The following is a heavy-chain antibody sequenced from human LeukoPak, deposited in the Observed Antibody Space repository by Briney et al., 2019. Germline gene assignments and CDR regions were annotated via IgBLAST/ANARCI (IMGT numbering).Heavy chain of an antibody. J-gene: IGHJ3*02. V-gene: IGHV3-73*01. CDR1: GFTFSNAW. D-gene: IGHD3-10*01. Sequence: PGGSLRLSCAASGFTFSNAWMSWVRQAPGKGLEWVGRIRSKANSYATAYAASVKGRFTISRDDSKNTAYLQMNSLKTEDTAVYYCTRWIRGPDAFDIWGQGTMVTVSS. CDR3: TRWIRGPDAFDI. CDR2: IRSKANSYAT.